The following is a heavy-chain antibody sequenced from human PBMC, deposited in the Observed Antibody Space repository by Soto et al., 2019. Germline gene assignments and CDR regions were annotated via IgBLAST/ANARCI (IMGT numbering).Heavy chain of an antibody. V-gene: IGHV3-64D*06. CDR1: GFTFSSYA. CDR2: ISSNGGST. D-gene: IGHD6-13*01. J-gene: IGHJ6*04. CDR3: VKTLAAAGTYYHYGMDV. Sequence: LRLSCSASGFTFSSYAMHWGRQAPGKGLEYLSAISSNGGSTYYADSVKRIFTISRDNSQNTLYLQMSSLRAEDTAVYYSVKTLAAAGTYYHYGMDVWGNGTKVTVS.